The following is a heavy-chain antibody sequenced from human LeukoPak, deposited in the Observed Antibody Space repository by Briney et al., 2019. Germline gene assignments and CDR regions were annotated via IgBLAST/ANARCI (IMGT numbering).Heavy chain of an antibody. CDR2: IKQDGSEK. CDR1: GFTFSSYW. Sequence: GGSLRLSCAASGFTFSSYWMSWVRQAPGKGLEWVASIKQDGSEKYYVDSVKGRFTISRDNAKNSLYLQMNSLRAEDTAVYYCARAPGELWFGELLQLDYWGQGTLVTVSS. D-gene: IGHD3-10*01. J-gene: IGHJ4*02. V-gene: IGHV3-7*01. CDR3: ARAPGELWFGELLQLDY.